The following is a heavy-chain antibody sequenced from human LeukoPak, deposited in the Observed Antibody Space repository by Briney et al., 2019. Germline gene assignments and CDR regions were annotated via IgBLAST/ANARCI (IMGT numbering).Heavy chain of an antibody. CDR3: AKDTQYCSSTSCYHQFDY. CDR1: GFTFSSYA. Sequence: GGSLRLSCAASGFTFSSYAMSWVRQAPGKGLEWVSAISGSGGSTYYADSVKGRFTISRDNSKNTLYLQMNSLRAEDTAVYYCAKDTQYCSSTSCYHQFDYWGQGTLVTVSS. D-gene: IGHD2-2*01. CDR2: ISGSGGST. V-gene: IGHV3-23*01. J-gene: IGHJ4*02.